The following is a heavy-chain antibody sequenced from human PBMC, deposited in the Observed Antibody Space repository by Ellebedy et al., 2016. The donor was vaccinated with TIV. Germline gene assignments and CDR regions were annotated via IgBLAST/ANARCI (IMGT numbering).Heavy chain of an antibody. CDR2: IDPSDSYT. D-gene: IGHD3-10*01. V-gene: IGHV5-10-1*01. CDR3: AKSLSGSGSASAFDV. CDR1: GYSFTSSW. Sequence: GESLKISCKGSGYSFTSSWIYWVRQMPGKGLEWMGRIDPSDSYTNYSPSFQGHVTISADKSISTAYLQWSSLEASDTAIYYCAKSLSGSGSASAFDVWGQGTMVIVSS. J-gene: IGHJ3*01.